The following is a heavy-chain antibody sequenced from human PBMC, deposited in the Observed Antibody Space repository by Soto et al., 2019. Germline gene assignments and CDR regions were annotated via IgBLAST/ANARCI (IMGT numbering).Heavy chain of an antibody. D-gene: IGHD2-15*01. V-gene: IGHV1-46*03. J-gene: IGHJ5*02. CDR2: INPSGGST. CDR1: GYTFTSYY. Sequence: QVQLVQSGAEVKKPGASVKVSCKASGYTFTSYYMHWVRQAPGQGLEWMGIINPSGGSTSYAQKFQGRVTMTRDTSTSTVYMELSSLRSADTAVYYCARGRTGYCSGGSCYNWFDPWGQGTLVTVSS. CDR3: ARGRTGYCSGGSCYNWFDP.